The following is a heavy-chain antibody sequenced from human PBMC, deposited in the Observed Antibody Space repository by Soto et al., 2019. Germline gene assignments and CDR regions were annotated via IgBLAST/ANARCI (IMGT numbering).Heavy chain of an antibody. CDR1: GGTFGSVA. D-gene: IGHD3-22*01. CDR2: IIPIFGTT. V-gene: IGHV1-69*06. Sequence: ASVKVSCKASGGTFGSVAITWVRQAPGQGLEWVGRIIPIFGTTNYAQNLQGRVTISADKSTLTSYMELHSLTSDDAALYYCARDRTDSGYYTNWLDPWGQGTQVTVSS. J-gene: IGHJ5*02. CDR3: ARDRTDSGYYTNWLDP.